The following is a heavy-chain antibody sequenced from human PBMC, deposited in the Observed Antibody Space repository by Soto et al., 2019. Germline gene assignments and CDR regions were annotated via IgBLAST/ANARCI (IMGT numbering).Heavy chain of an antibody. D-gene: IGHD3-16*02. Sequence: GASVKVSCKASGYTFTSYYMHWVRQAPGQGLEWMGIINPSGGSTSYAQKFQGRVTMTRDTSTSTVYMELSGLRSEDTAVYYCASHSYDYVWGSYRETDAFDIWGQGTMVTVSS. V-gene: IGHV1-46*01. J-gene: IGHJ3*02. CDR1: GYTFTSYY. CDR2: INPSGGST. CDR3: ASHSYDYVWGSYRETDAFDI.